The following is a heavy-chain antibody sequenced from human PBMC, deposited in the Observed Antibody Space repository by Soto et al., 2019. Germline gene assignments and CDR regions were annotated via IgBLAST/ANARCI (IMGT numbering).Heavy chain of an antibody. V-gene: IGHV1-69*06. CDR2: IIPKVDAP. CDR1: GDTFSTFT. CDR3: ARGSSHLDY. J-gene: IGHJ4*02. Sequence: QVQLVQSGAEVKKPGSSVKVSCKASGDTFSTFTFNWVRQAPGQGLEWMGRIIPKVDAPDFAQKFQGRVTITADKSTSTVYMDLRSLSSDDTAVYYCARGSSHLDYWGQGTLVTVSS.